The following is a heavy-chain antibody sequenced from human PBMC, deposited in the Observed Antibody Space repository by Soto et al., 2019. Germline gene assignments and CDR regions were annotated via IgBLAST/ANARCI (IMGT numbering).Heavy chain of an antibody. D-gene: IGHD3-22*01. Sequence: GGSLRLSCAASGFTFSSYGMHWVRQAPGKGLEWVAVIWYDGSNKYYADSVKGRFTISRDNSKNTLYLQMNSLRAEDTAVYYCARGEYYYDSSGYAFDIWGQGTMVTVSS. V-gene: IGHV3-33*01. J-gene: IGHJ3*02. CDR1: GFTFSSYG. CDR3: ARGEYYYDSSGYAFDI. CDR2: IWYDGSNK.